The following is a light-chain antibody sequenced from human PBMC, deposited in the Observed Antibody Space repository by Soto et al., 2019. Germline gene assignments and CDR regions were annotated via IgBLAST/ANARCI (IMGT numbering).Light chain of an antibody. CDR1: QSVSSSY. CDR2: SAS. CDR3: QQYESSRSIT. Sequence: EIVLTQSPGTLSLSPGERVTLSCRARQSVSSSYLAWYQQKPGQAPRLLISSASSRATGIPDRFNGSGSGTEFTLTISRLEPEDFAVYFCQQYESSRSITFGQGTRLEIK. V-gene: IGKV3-20*01. J-gene: IGKJ5*01.